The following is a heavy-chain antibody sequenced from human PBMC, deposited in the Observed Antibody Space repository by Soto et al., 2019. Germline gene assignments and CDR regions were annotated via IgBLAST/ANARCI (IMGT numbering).Heavy chain of an antibody. CDR2: ISGSGTST. Sequence: PGGSLRLCCEASGFTFSTFAMSWVRQAPGKGPEWVSGISGSGTSTYYADSVKGRFTISRDNSKNTLYLQMNSLRDEDTAVYYCAKTEQWLIAYFDYWGQGALVTVSS. CDR1: GFTFSTFA. J-gene: IGHJ4*02. D-gene: IGHD6-19*01. CDR3: AKTEQWLIAYFDY. V-gene: IGHV3-23*01.